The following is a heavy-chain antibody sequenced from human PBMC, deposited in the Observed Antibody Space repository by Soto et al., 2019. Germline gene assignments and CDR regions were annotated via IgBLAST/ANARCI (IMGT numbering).Heavy chain of an antibody. Sequence: GGSLRLSCAASGFTFDDYAMHWVRQAPGKGLEWVSGISWNSGSIGYADSVKGRFTISRDNAKNSLYLQMNSLRAEDTALYYCAKGYGGDYFDYWGQGTLVTVSS. CDR3: AKGYGGDYFDY. D-gene: IGHD5-12*01. CDR2: ISWNSGSI. V-gene: IGHV3-9*01. J-gene: IGHJ4*02. CDR1: GFTFDDYA.